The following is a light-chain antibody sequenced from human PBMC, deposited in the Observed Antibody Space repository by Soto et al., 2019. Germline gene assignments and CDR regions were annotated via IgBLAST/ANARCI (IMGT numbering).Light chain of an antibody. CDR3: CSYAGSYTFGV. CDR2: DVS. Sequence: QTVVTQPRSVSGSPGQSVTISCTGTSSDVGGYNYVSWYQQHPGKAPKLMIYDVSKRPSGVPDRFSGSKSGNTASLTFSGLQAEDEADYYCCSYAGSYTFGVFGGGTELTVL. CDR1: SSDVGGYNY. J-gene: IGLJ3*02. V-gene: IGLV2-11*01.